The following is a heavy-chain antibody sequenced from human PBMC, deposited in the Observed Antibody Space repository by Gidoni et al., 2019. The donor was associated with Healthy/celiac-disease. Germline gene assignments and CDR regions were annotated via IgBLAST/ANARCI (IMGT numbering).Heavy chain of an antibody. J-gene: IGHJ4*02. CDR2: ISGSGGST. CDR3: AKRWGDPYYFDY. CDR1: GFTFSSYA. Sequence: EVQLLESGGGLVQPGGSLRLSCAASGFTFSSYALSWVRQAPGKGLEWVSAISGSGGSTYYADSVKGLFTISRDNSKNTLYLQMNSLRAEDTAVYYCAKRWGDPYYFDYWGQGTLVTVSS. V-gene: IGHV3-23*01. D-gene: IGHD2-21*02.